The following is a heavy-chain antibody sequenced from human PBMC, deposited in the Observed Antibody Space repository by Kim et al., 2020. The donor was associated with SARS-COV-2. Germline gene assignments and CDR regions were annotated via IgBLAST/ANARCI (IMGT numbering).Heavy chain of an antibody. V-gene: IGHV4-34*01. J-gene: IGHJ4*02. CDR1: GGSFSGYY. Sequence: SETLSLTCAVYGGSFSGYYWSWIRQPPGKGLEWIGEINHSGSTNYNPSLKSRVTISVDTSKNQFSLKLSPVTAADTAVYYFARISGYSSGWYSYWGQGTLVTISS. CDR2: INHSGST. CDR3: ARISGYSSGWYSY. D-gene: IGHD6-19*01.